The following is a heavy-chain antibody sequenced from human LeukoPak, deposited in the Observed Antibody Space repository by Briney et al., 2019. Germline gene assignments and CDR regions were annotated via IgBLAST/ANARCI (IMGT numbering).Heavy chain of an antibody. V-gene: IGHV3-30*03. CDR2: ISYDGSNK. CDR3: ARWVITPYYGMDV. J-gene: IGHJ6*02. Sequence: GRSLRLSCAASGFTFSSYGMHWVRQAPGKGLEWVAVISYDGSNKYYADSVKGRFTISRDNSKNTLYLQMNSLRAEDTAVYYCARWVITPYYGMDVWGQGTTVTVSS. CDR1: GFTFSSYG. D-gene: IGHD3-16*01.